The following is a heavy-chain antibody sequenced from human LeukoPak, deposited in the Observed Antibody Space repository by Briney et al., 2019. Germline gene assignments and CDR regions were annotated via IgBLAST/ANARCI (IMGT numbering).Heavy chain of an antibody. Sequence: KPSETLSLTCTVSGGSISGYYWSWIRQPPGKGLEWIGYIYYSGTTNYNPSLKSRVTISVDTSKNQFSLKLNSVTAADTAVYYCARLGIAAAAYFDYWGQGNLVTVSS. CDR3: ARLGIAAAAYFDY. CDR2: IYYSGTT. D-gene: IGHD6-13*01. CDR1: GGSISGYY. J-gene: IGHJ4*02. V-gene: IGHV4-59*08.